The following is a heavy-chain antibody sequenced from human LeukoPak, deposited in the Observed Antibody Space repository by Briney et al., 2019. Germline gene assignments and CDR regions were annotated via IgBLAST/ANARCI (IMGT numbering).Heavy chain of an antibody. V-gene: IGHV4-61*01. CDR2: IYYSGST. D-gene: IGHD3-10*01. CDR1: GGSISSGSYY. J-gene: IGHJ5*02. Sequence: PSETLSLTCTVSGGSISSGSYYWSWIRQPPGKGLEWIGYIYYSGSTNYNPSLKSRVTISVDTSKNQFSLKLSSVTAADTAVYYCAREGKRRGEGWFDPWGQGTLVTVPS. CDR3: AREGKRRGEGWFDP.